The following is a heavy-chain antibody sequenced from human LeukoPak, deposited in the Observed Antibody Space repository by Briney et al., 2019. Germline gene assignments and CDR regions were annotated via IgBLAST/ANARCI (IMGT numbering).Heavy chain of an antibody. J-gene: IGHJ4*02. Sequence: GGSLRLSCAASGLTVYNNYMSWVRQAPGKGLEWVSIIYRADSPNYADSVKGRFTISRDNAKNSLYLQVNSLRAEDTAVYYCVRDSGYYDSSGHYDSSGYYYALDYWGQGTLVTVSS. CDR1: GLTVYNNY. CDR3: VRDSGYYDSSGHYDSSGYYYALDY. CDR2: IYRADSP. D-gene: IGHD3-22*01. V-gene: IGHV3-53*01.